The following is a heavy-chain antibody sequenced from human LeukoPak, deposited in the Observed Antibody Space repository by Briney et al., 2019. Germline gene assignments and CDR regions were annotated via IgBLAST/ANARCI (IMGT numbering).Heavy chain of an antibody. D-gene: IGHD1-14*01. CDR1: GFTFSSFG. CDR3: AKATKPNRRVPDAFDI. V-gene: IGHV3-30*02. J-gene: IGHJ3*02. Sequence: PGGSLRLSCAASGFTFSSFGMHWVRQAPGKGLEWVTSIQYNVRNEYYADSVKGRFTISRDNSKNTLYLQMNSLRPEDTAVYYCAKATKPNRRVPDAFDIWGQGTMVTVSS. CDR2: IQYNVRNE.